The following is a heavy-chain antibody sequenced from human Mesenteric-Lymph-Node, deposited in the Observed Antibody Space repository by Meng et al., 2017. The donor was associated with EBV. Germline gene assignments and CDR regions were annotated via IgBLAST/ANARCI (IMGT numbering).Heavy chain of an antibody. J-gene: IGHJ4*02. CDR1: GFTLSSYA. CDR3: AREVGGPGY. CDR2: IYSDGATT. Sequence: GQVVESGGGLVQPGGSLRLYCAASGFTLSSYAMHWVRQAPGKGLVWVSRIYSDGATTGYADSVKGRFTISRDNAKKTLYLQMNSLRAEDTAVYYCAREVGGPGYWGQGTLVTVSS. D-gene: IGHD3-16*01. V-gene: IGHV3-74*01.